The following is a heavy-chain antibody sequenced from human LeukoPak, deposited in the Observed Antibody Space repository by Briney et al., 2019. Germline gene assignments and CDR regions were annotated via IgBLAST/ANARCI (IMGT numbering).Heavy chain of an antibody. CDR1: GFILSDFT. D-gene: IGHD3-10*01. J-gene: IGHJ4*02. CDR3: ARYYFGSGNYRTFDR. CDR2: ISNTGGT. V-gene: IGHV3-69-1*01. Sequence: GGSLRLSCAASGFILSDFTMNWVRQAPGKGLEWVSTISNTGGTHYSESVKGRFTISRDSAKNSQYLQIYSLRDEDTAVYYCARYYFGSGNYRTFDRWGQGTLVIVSS.